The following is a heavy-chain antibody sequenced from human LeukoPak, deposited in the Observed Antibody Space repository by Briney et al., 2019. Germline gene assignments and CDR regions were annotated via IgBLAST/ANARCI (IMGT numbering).Heavy chain of an antibody. CDR2: INHSGST. J-gene: IGHJ6*03. V-gene: IGHV4-34*01. CDR3: ARGGGSSWYLYYYYYYMDV. D-gene: IGHD6-13*01. Sequence: GSLRLSCAASGFTFSSYAMSWVRQAPGKGLEWIGEINHSGSTNYNPSLKSRVTITVDTSKNQFSLKLSSVTAADTAVYYCARGGGSSWYLYYYYYYMDVWGKGTTVTVSS. CDR1: GFTFSSYA.